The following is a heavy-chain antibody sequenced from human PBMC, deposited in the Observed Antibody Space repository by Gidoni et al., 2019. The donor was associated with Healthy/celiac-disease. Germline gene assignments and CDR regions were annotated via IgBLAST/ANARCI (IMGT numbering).Heavy chain of an antibody. J-gene: IGHJ4*02. CDR2: IYPGDSDT. Sequence: EVQLVQSGAEVKKHGESLKISCKCSGYSFTSYWIGWVRQMPGKGRVWRGIIYPGDSDTRYSPSFQGQVTISADKSISTAYLQWSSLKASDTAMYYCARLDLELLHSIDYWGQGTLVTVSS. CDR3: ARLDLELLHSIDY. V-gene: IGHV5-51*01. D-gene: IGHD1-7*01. CDR1: GYSFTSYW.